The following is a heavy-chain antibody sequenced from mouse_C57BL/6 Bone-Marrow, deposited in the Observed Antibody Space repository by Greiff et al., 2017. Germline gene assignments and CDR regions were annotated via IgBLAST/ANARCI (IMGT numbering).Heavy chain of an antibody. Sequence: QVQLQQPGAELVMPGASVKLSCKASGYTFTSYWMHWVKQRPGQGLEWIGEIDPSDSYTNYNQKFKGKSTLTVDKSSNTAYMQLSSLTSEDTAVYYCASEDYGSRTFAYWGQGTLVTVSA. CDR3: ASEDYGSRTFAY. D-gene: IGHD1-1*01. CDR2: IDPSDSYT. V-gene: IGHV1-69*01. CDR1: GYTFTSYW. J-gene: IGHJ3*01.